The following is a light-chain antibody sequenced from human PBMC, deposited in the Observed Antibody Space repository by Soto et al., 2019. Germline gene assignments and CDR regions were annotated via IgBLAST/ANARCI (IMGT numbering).Light chain of an antibody. V-gene: IGKV1-5*03. Sequence: DVQMTQSPSTLSASVGDRVTITCRASQSISRWLAWYQQKPGKAPKLLIYETSSLEDGVPSRFTGSGSGTEFSLTITSLQPEDFASYYCHQYKHYWTFGQGTKVDMK. CDR2: ETS. CDR1: QSISRW. CDR3: HQYKHYWT. J-gene: IGKJ1*01.